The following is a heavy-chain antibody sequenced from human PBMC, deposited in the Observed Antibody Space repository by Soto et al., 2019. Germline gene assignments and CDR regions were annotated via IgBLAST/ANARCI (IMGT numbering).Heavy chain of an antibody. D-gene: IGHD5-18*01. V-gene: IGHV4-31*03. J-gene: IGHJ6*02. CDR2: IYYSGNT. CDR1: GGSIRSGGYY. CDR3: ARDRLMATAGTARHYFGLDV. Sequence: TLSLTCTVSGGSIRSGGYYWSWVRQNPRRGLEWIGNIYYSGNTYYNPSLKSRLTISVDTSKNQFSLNLSSVTAADTAVYYCARDRLMATAGTARHYFGLDVWGQGATVTVSS.